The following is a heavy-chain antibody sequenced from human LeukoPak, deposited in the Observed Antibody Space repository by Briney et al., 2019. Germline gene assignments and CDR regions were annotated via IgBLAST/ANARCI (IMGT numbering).Heavy chain of an antibody. CDR2: IIPIFGTA. D-gene: IGHD5-18*01. Sequence: LVKVSCKASGGTFISYAISWVRQAPGQGLEWMGGIIPIFGTANYAQKFQGRVTITADESTSTAYMELSSLRSEDTAVYYCARGYGYGAFDIWGQGTMVTVSS. V-gene: IGHV1-69*13. J-gene: IGHJ3*02. CDR1: GGTFISYA. CDR3: ARGYGYGAFDI.